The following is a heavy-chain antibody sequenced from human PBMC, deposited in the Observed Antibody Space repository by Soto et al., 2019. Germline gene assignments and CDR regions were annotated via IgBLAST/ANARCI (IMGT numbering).Heavy chain of an antibody. V-gene: IGHV1-2*02. CDR2: INPEIGGT. CDR1: GYSFTGYY. Sequence: QVQLVQSGAEVKKPGASVKVSCTASGYSFTGYYIHWVRQAPGQGIEWMGWINPEIGGTNYAPKFQGRVTMTRDTSTSAAYMELRRLRSDDTAVFFCARSPSMTTVTFFDYWGQGTLVTVSS. J-gene: IGHJ4*02. D-gene: IGHD4-17*01. CDR3: ARSPSMTTVTFFDY.